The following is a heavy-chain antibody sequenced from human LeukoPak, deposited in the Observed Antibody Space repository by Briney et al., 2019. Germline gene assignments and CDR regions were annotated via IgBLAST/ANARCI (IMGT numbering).Heavy chain of an antibody. CDR1: NVSISSGSHY. V-gene: IGHV4-61*02. J-gene: IGHJ4*02. CDR2: IYAGGRS. D-gene: IGHD6-19*01. CDR3: ASDHSGWLGLGY. Sequence: PSETLSLTCTVSNVSISSGSHYWNWIRQPAGKGLEWIGRIYAGGRSNYNPSLRSRVTISVDTSKNQISLRLSSVTATDTGVYYCASDHSGWLGLGYWGQGTLVSVSS.